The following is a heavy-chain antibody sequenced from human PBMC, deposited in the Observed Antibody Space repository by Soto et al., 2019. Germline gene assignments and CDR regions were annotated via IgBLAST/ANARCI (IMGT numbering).Heavy chain of an antibody. CDR2: IYYSGST. J-gene: IGHJ5*02. CDR1: GGSVSSGSYY. Sequence: SETLSLTCTVSGGSVSSGSYYWSWIRQPPGKGLEWIGYIYYSGSTNYNPSLKSRVTMTTDTSTSTGFMELRSLRSDDTAVYYCARTDAVPYYGDNWFDPWGQGTLVTVS. V-gene: IGHV4-61*01. CDR3: ARTDAVPYYGDNWFDP. D-gene: IGHD3-3*01.